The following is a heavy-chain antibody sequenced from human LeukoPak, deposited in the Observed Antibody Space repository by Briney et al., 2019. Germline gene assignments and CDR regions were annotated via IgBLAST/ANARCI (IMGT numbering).Heavy chain of an antibody. D-gene: IGHD1-26*01. CDR2: ISAYNGNT. V-gene: IGHV1-18*01. CDR1: GYTFTSYG. Sequence: ASVKASCKASGYTFTSYGIRWVRQAPGQGLAWMGWISAYNGNTNYAQKLQGRVTMTTDTSTSTAYMELRSLRSDDTAVYYCARDYGSYPVKDYWGQGTLVTVSS. CDR3: ARDYGSYPVKDY. J-gene: IGHJ4*02.